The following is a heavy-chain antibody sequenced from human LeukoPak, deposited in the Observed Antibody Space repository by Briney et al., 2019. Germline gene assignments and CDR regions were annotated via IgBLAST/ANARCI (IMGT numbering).Heavy chain of an antibody. V-gene: IGHV1-2*02. J-gene: IGHJ4*02. CDR1: GYTFTGYY. Sequence: ASVKVSCKASGYTFTGYYMHWVRQAPGQGLEWMGWINPNSGGTNYTQKFQGRVTMTRDTSISTAYMELSRLRSDDTAVYYCARGAHYHDSSEGFDYWGQGTLVTVSS. D-gene: IGHD3-22*01. CDR2: INPNSGGT. CDR3: ARGAHYHDSSEGFDY.